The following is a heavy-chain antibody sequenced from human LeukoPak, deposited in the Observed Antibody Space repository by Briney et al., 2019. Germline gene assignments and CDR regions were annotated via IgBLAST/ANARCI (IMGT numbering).Heavy chain of an antibody. D-gene: IGHD2-15*01. V-gene: IGHV4-59*01. J-gene: IGHJ4*02. CDR3: ARRYCSGGSCSSCDY. CDR1: GDSISSYY. Sequence: SETLSLTCTVSGDSISSYYWSWIRQPPGKGLEWIGYIYYSGSTNYNPSLKSRVTISVDTSKNQFSLKLSSVTAADTAVYYCARRYCSGGSCSSCDYWGQGTLVTVSS. CDR2: IYYSGST.